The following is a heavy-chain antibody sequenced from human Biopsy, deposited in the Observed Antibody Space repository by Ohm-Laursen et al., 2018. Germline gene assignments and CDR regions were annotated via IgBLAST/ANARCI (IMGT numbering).Heavy chain of an antibody. CDR3: AAGATWLVHY. Sequence: SDTLSLTCAASGDSLRFPYWGWFRQPPGKGLAYIGSTHDTGTTDYSPSLKTRVSLSVDTSTKVFSLILSSVTAADTAVYYCAAGATWLVHYWGQGTLVTVSS. V-gene: IGHV4-59*07. CDR2: THDTGTT. D-gene: IGHD6-19*01. J-gene: IGHJ4*02. CDR1: GDSLRFPY.